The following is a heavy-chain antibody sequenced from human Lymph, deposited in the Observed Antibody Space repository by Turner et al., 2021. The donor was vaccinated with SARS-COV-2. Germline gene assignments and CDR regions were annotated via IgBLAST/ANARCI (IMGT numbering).Heavy chain of an antibody. CDR3: ARERGSISGAVRGMDV. CDR1: GCTFSSYA. Sequence: VQLVESGAEVKMPGSSMMFSCKASGCTFSSYATNWVRQAPGQGLEWMGGIIPIFSIANYAQKFQGRVTITADETTSTAYMELSSLRAEDTAVYYCARERGSISGAVRGMDVWGQGTTVTVSS. V-gene: IGHV1-69*01. J-gene: IGHJ6*02. CDR2: IIPIFSIA. D-gene: IGHD7-27*01.